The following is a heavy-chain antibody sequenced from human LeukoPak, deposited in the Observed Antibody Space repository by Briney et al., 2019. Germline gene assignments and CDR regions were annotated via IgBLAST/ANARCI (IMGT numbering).Heavy chain of an antibody. Sequence: ASVKVSCKASGYTFTSYDINWVRQATGQGLEWMGWINPNSGGTNYAQKFQGRVTMTRDTSISTAYMELSRLRSDDTAVYYCARDNCSGGSCYSDYWGQGTLVTVSS. V-gene: IGHV1-2*02. CDR2: INPNSGGT. CDR1: GYTFTSYD. CDR3: ARDNCSGGSCYSDY. D-gene: IGHD2-15*01. J-gene: IGHJ4*02.